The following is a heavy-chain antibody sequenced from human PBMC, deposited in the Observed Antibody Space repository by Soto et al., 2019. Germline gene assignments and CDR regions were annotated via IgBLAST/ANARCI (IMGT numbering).Heavy chain of an antibody. J-gene: IGHJ5*02. CDR1: GASISGFY. CDR2: IYATGTT. D-gene: IGHD1-1*01. CDR3: VRDGTKTLRDWLDP. Sequence: SETLSITCTVSGASISGFYWSWIRKSAGKGLEWIGRIYATGTTDYNPSLKSRVMMSVDTSKKQFSLKLRSVTAADTAVYYCVRDGTKTLRDWLDPWGQGISVTVSS. V-gene: IGHV4-4*07.